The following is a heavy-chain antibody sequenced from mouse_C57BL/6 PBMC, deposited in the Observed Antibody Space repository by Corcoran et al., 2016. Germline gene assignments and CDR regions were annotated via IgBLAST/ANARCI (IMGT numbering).Heavy chain of an antibody. CDR2: IYPGDGDT. J-gene: IGHJ2*01. D-gene: IGHD4-1*01. Sequence: QVQLQQSGAELVKPGASVKISCKASGYAFSSYWMNWVKQRPGKGLEWIGQIYPGDGDTNYNGKFKGKATLTADKSSSTAYMQLSSLTSEDSAVYFCARPSNWYYLDYWGQGTTLTVSS. V-gene: IGHV1-80*01. CDR3: ARPSNWYYLDY. CDR1: GYAFSSYW.